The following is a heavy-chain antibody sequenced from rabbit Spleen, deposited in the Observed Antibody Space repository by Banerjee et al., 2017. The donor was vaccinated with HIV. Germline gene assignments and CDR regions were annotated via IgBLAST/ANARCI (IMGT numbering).Heavy chain of an antibody. CDR2: IEPIFGRT. D-gene: IGHD4-1*01. V-gene: IGHV1S7*01. Sequence: QLVESGGGLVQPGGSLKVSCIASGFDFSSYYMSWVRQAPGKGLEWIGYIEPIFGRTYYASWVNGRFTISSDNAQNTVDLQMNSLTAADTATYFCTRNANGGWDLWGQGTLVTVS. J-gene: IGHJ4*01. CDR1: GFDFSSYY. CDR3: TRNANGGWDL.